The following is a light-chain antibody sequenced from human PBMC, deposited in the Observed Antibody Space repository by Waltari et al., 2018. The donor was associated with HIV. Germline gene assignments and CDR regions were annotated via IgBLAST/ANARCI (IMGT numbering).Light chain of an antibody. CDR1: SSNVGRNP. CDR3: STWDDSLKDVL. Sequence: QSALTQPPSASGTPGQRVTISCSGSSSNVGRNPVYWYQKFPGSAPQLVIYRDNQRPPGVSDRFSGSKSGAAASLAISGLRSEDEADFYCSTWDDSLKDVLFGGGTKLTVL. CDR2: RDN. J-gene: IGLJ2*01. V-gene: IGLV1-47*01.